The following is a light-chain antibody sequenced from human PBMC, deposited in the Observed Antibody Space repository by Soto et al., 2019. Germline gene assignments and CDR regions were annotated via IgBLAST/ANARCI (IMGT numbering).Light chain of an antibody. J-gene: IGLJ1*01. CDR2: DVT. CDR1: SSDVGAYNY. CDR3: CSYAGSYTFV. Sequence: QSALTQPRSVFGSPGQSVTISCTGTSSDVGAYNYVSWYQQHPGKAPQLMIYDVTKRPSGVPDRFSGSKSGTTASLTISGLQAEDEADYYCCSYAGSYTFVFGTGTKVTVL. V-gene: IGLV2-11*01.